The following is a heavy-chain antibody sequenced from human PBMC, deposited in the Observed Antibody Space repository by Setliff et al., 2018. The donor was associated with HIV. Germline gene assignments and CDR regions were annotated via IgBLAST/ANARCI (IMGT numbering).Heavy chain of an antibody. D-gene: IGHD5-12*01. CDR2: ITAKFNGYVK. J-gene: IGHJ5*02. CDR3: TTEDPWLRFGH. Sequence: LRLSCAASGFTLSDHYIDWIRQPPGKGLEWVGRITAKFNGYVKEYAASVQGRFTISRDDSKDSLFLQMNNLKTEDTAVYYCTTEDPWLRFGHWGQGTLVTVSS. CDR1: GFTLSDHY. V-gene: IGHV3-72*01.